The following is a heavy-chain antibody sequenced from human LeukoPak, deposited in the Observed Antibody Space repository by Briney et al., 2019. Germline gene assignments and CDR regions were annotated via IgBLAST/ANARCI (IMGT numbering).Heavy chain of an antibody. CDR3: ARGPTMVRGFDP. CDR2: INHSGST. Sequence: SETLSLTCAVYGGSFSGYYWSWIRQPPGKGLEWIGEINHSGSTNYNPSLKSRVTISVDTSKNQFSLKLSSVTVADTAVYYCARGPTMVRGFDPWGQGTLVTVSS. D-gene: IGHD3-10*01. J-gene: IGHJ5*02. CDR1: GGSFSGYY. V-gene: IGHV4-34*01.